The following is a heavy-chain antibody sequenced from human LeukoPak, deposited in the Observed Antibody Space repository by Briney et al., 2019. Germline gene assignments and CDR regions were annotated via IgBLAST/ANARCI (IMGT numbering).Heavy chain of an antibody. Sequence: GGSLRLSCAASGFTFDDYGMTWVRQAPGKGLEWVSSITSTSTYIYYGDSVKGRFTTSRDNAQNSLFLQMHSLRAEDTAVYYCARVDNNGLYSEYFDHWGQGTLVTVSS. CDR3: ARVDNNGLYSEYFDH. CDR2: ITSTSTYI. J-gene: IGHJ1*01. D-gene: IGHD6-19*01. V-gene: IGHV3-21*01. CDR1: GFTFDDYG.